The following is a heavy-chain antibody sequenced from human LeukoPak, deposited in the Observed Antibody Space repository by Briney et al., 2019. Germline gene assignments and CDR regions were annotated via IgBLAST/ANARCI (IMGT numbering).Heavy chain of an antibody. CDR3: ARHGGRSGTYYFDY. CDR1: GGSISSYY. D-gene: IGHD1-26*01. J-gene: IGHJ4*02. V-gene: IGHV4-59*08. CDR2: IYSSGTT. Sequence: PSETLSFTCTVSGGSISSYYWSWIRQPPGKGLEWIGYIYSSGTTNYNPSLKSRVVISVDKSRIRFSLTLSSVTAADTAVYYCARHGGRSGTYYFDYWGQGTLVTVSS.